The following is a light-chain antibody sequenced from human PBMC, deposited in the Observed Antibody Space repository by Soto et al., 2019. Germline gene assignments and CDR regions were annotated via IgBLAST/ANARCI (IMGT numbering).Light chain of an antibody. CDR3: QQYGSSPLT. J-gene: IGKJ4*01. CDR1: QSVSSSF. Sequence: EVVLTQSPGTLSLSPGERATLSCRASQSVSSSFLAWYRQQPGQAPMLLIYGASSRATGIPDRFTGSGSGTDFTLTISRLEPEDFALYYCQQYGSSPLTFGGGTKVEIK. CDR2: GAS. V-gene: IGKV3-20*01.